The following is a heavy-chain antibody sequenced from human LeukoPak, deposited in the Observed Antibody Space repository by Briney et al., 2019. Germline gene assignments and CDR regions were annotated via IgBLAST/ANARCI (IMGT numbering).Heavy chain of an antibody. Sequence: WASVKASCKASGGTFSSYAISWVRQAPGQGLEWMGRIIPILGIANYAQKFQGRVTITADKSTSTAYMELSSLRSEDTAVYYCARGATYPRAAFDIWGQGTMVTVSS. V-gene: IGHV1-69*04. CDR1: GGTFSSYA. CDR3: ARGATYPRAAFDI. CDR2: IIPILGIA. J-gene: IGHJ3*02.